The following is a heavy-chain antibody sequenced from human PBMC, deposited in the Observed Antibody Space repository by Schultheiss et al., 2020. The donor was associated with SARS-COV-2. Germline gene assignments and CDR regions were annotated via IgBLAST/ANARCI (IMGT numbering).Heavy chain of an antibody. Sequence: GGSLRLSCAASGFTFDDYAMPWVRQAPGKGLEWVSGISWYSGSIGYADSVKGRFTISRDNAKNSLYLQMNSLRAEDTAVYYCAREEVDDYVWGSYRLGWYFDLWGRGTLVTVSS. V-gene: IGHV3-9*01. CDR2: ISWYSGSI. D-gene: IGHD3-16*02. CDR3: AREEVDDYVWGSYRLGWYFDL. J-gene: IGHJ2*01. CDR1: GFTFDDYA.